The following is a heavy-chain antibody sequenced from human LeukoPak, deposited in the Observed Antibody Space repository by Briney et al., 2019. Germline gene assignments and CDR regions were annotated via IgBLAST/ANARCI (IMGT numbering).Heavy chain of an antibody. J-gene: IGHJ3*02. D-gene: IGHD6-13*01. CDR1: GVSISSYY. CDR2: IYYSGST. Sequence: PSETLSLTCAVSGVSISSYYWSWIRQPPGKGLEWIGYIYYSGSTNYNPSLKSRVTISVDTSKNQFSLKLSSVTAADTAVYYCARDRSSWHNDAFDIWGQGTMVTVSS. V-gene: IGHV4-59*01. CDR3: ARDRSSWHNDAFDI.